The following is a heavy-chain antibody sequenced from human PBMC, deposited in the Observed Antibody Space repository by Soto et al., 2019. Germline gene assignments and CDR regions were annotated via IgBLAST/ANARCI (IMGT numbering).Heavy chain of an antibody. J-gene: IGHJ4*02. V-gene: IGHV1-69*06. D-gene: IGHD6-19*01. Sequence: EASVKVSCKASGGTFSSYAISWVRQAPGRGLEWMGGIIPIFGTANYAQKFQGRVTITADKSTSTAYMELSSLRSEDTAVYYCARRIRSSGWYYFDYWGQGTLVTVSS. CDR3: ARRIRSSGWYYFDY. CDR2: IIPIFGTA. CDR1: GGTFSSYA.